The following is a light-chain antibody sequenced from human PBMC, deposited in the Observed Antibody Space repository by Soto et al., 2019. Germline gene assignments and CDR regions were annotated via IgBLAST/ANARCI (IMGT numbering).Light chain of an antibody. CDR3: QQSYSMPRT. J-gene: IGKJ4*01. V-gene: IGKV1-39*01. CDR1: PISSN. CDR2: AAS. Sequence: TQSPASLSVSPGDRVTISCRAGPISSNLAWHQQKPGKAPKLLIYAASSLQSGVPSRFSGSGSGTDFTVTISSLQPEDFATYYCQQSYSMPRTFGGGTKVDI.